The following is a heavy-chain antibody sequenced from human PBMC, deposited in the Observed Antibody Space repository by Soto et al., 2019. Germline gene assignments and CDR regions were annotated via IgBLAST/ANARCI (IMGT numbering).Heavy chain of an antibody. Sequence: GESLKISCAASGFTFDDYAMHWVRQAPGKGLEWVSLISGDGGSTYYADSVKGRFTISRDNSKNSLYLQMNSLRTEDTALYYCAKDIPDIAAAGSGFDYWGQGTLVTVSS. CDR1: GFTFDDYA. V-gene: IGHV3-43*02. CDR3: AKDIPDIAAAGSGFDY. D-gene: IGHD6-13*01. CDR2: ISGDGGST. J-gene: IGHJ4*02.